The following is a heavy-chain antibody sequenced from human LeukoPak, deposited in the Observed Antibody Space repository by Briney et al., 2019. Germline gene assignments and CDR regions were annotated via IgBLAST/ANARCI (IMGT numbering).Heavy chain of an antibody. D-gene: IGHD3-16*02. J-gene: IGHJ3*02. Sequence: ASVKVSCKASGYTFTGYYMHWVRQAPGQGLEWMGWINPNSGGTNYAQKFQGRVTMTRDTFISTAYMELSRLRSDDTAVYYCARGALSDYVWGGYRLHAFDIWGQGTMVTVSS. CDR2: INPNSGGT. CDR3: ARGALSDYVWGGYRLHAFDI. V-gene: IGHV1-2*02. CDR1: GYTFTGYY.